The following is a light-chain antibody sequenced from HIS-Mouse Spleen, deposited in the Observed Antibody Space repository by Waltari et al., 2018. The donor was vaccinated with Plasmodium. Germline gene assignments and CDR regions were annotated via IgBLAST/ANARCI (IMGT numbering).Light chain of an antibody. CDR3: QQYDNLPLT. J-gene: IGKJ4*01. V-gene: IGKV1-33*01. Sequence: DIQMTHSPSSLSASVVDRVTSTCQASQDISNNLNWYQQKPGKAPKLLIYDASNLETGVPSRFSGSGSGTDFTFTISSLQPEDIATYYCQQYDNLPLTFGGGTKVEIK. CDR1: QDISNN. CDR2: DAS.